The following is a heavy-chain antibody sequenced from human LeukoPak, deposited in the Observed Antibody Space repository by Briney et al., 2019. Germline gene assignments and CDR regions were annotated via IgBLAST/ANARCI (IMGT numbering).Heavy chain of an antibody. CDR2: IKKDGTEK. Sequence: GGSLRLSCAASGFTFSSYWMSWIRQAPGKGLEWVANIKKDGTEKKYVDSVKGRFTISRDNAKNSLYLQMNSLRAEDTALYYCAREGGSGWYSGWFDPWGQGTLVTVSS. D-gene: IGHD6-19*01. CDR3: AREGGSGWYSGWFDP. J-gene: IGHJ5*02. V-gene: IGHV3-7*01. CDR1: GFTFSSYW.